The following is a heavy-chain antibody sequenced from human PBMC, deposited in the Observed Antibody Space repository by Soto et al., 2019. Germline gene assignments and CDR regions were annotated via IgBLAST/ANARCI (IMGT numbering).Heavy chain of an antibody. Sequence: SETLSLTCTVSGGSVSSSSCYWGWIRQPPGRGLEWIGSIYYSGSTYYNPSLKSRVTISVDTSKNQFSLKLSSVTAADTAVYYCAREKRYCSGGSCSDAFDIWGQGTMVTVSS. CDR1: GGSVSSSSCY. CDR2: IYYSGST. J-gene: IGHJ3*02. D-gene: IGHD2-15*01. CDR3: AREKRYCSGGSCSDAFDI. V-gene: IGHV4-39*01.